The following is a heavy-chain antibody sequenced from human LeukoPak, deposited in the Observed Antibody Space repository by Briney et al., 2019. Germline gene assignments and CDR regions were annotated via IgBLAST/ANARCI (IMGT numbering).Heavy chain of an antibody. J-gene: IGHJ4*02. CDR3: AHRPRYCSGGDCYGPFDY. CDR1: GFSLSTSGVG. Sequence: SGPTLVNPTQTLTLTCTFSGFSLSTSGVGVGWIRQPPGKALEWLALSYWDDDKRYSPSLKSRLTLTKDTHKNQVVLTMTTMDPVDTATYYCAHRPRYCSGGDCYGPFDYWGQGTLVTVSS. CDR2: SYWDDDK. V-gene: IGHV2-5*02. D-gene: IGHD2-15*01.